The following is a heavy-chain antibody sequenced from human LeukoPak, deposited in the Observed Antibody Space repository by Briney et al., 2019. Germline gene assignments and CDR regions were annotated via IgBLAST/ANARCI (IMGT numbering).Heavy chain of an antibody. Sequence: SETLSLTRVVSGGSFSGYYWSWIRQPPGKGLEWIGEINHRGNINSNPSLKSRVTISVDTSKNQFSLNLSSVTAADTAVYYCARDLKAGGYFDYWGQGTPVTVSS. J-gene: IGHJ4*02. D-gene: IGHD3-10*01. CDR3: ARDLKAGGYFDY. V-gene: IGHV4-34*01. CDR2: INHRGNI. CDR1: GGSFSGYY.